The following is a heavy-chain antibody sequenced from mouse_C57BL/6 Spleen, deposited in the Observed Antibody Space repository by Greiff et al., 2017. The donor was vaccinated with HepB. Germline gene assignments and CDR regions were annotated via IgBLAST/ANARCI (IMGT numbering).Heavy chain of an antibody. CDR3: TVYLGYFDY. CDR1: GFTFSNYW. CDR2: IRLKSDNYAT. Sequence: EVQGVESGGGLVQPGGSMKLSCVASGFTFSNYWMNWVRQSPERGLEWVAQIRLKSDNYATHYAESVKGRFTISRDDSKSSVYLQMNNLRAEDTGIYYCTVYLGYFDYWGQGTTLTVSS. D-gene: IGHD2-1*01. V-gene: IGHV6-3*01. J-gene: IGHJ2*01.